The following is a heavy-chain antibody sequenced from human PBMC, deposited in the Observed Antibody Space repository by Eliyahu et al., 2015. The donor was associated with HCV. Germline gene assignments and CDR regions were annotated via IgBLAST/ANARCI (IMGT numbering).Heavy chain of an antibody. D-gene: IGHD6-13*01. CDR3: AIYSAANGAFDI. V-gene: IGHV4-59*01. CDR2: IYYSVST. CDR1: GGPISSYY. J-gene: IGHJ3*02. Sequence: QVQLQESGPGLVKPSETLSLTCTVSGGPISSYYWSWIRQPPGKGLEWIGYIYYSVSTTYNPPLKSRVTISIDTSKNQFSLKVSSVTAADTALYYCAIYSAANGAFDIWGHGTMVTVSS.